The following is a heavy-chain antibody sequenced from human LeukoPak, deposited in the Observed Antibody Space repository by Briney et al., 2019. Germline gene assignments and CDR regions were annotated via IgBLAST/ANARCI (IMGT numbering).Heavy chain of an antibody. CDR1: GITLTGPG. CDR2: IRSKVDNYAT. Sequence: GSPKLSRAASGITLTGPGMHLVPQASGKGLGLGGNIRSKVDNYATGYAASVKGRFTISRDDSQNTAYLQLNSLKTEDTAVYYCVGRCTSCARYFDLWGRGTLVTVSS. J-gene: IGHJ2*01. CDR3: VGRCTSCARYFDL. V-gene: IGHV3-73*01. D-gene: IGHD2-2*01.